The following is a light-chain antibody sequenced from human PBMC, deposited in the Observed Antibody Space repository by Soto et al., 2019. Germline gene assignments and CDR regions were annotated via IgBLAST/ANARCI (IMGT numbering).Light chain of an antibody. CDR3: QQYNSYS. CDR2: TAS. V-gene: IGKV1-5*01. CDR1: QSISSW. J-gene: IGKJ1*01. Sequence: QMTQSPSTLSSSLGDRVTITCRASQSISSWLAWYQKKPGKAPKRLICTASNLQSGDPSRFSGSGSGTEFTLTISSLQPEDFATYYRQQYNSYSFGQGTKVDIK.